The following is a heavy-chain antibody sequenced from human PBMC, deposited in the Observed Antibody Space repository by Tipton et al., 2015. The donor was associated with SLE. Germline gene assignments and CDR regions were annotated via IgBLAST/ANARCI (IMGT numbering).Heavy chain of an antibody. CDR1: GGSISSSSYY. D-gene: IGHD1-26*01. Sequence: LRLSCTVSGGSISSSSYYWGWIRQPPGKGLEWIGSIYYSGSTYYNPSLKSRVTISVDTSKNQFSLKLSSVTAADTAVYYCARERDYSGSRDAFDIWGQGTMVTVSS. CDR2: IYYSGST. V-gene: IGHV4-39*07. J-gene: IGHJ3*02. CDR3: ARERDYSGSRDAFDI.